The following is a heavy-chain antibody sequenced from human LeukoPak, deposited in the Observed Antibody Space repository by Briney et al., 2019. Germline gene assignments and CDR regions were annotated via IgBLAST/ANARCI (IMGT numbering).Heavy chain of an antibody. V-gene: IGHV3-23*01. CDR3: AKHEGSSGSYCHFHY. CDR1: GFTFSSYA. D-gene: IGHD3-10*01. J-gene: IGHJ4*02. Sequence: PGGSLRLSCAASGFTFSSYAMSWVRQAPGKGLEWVSSISGSGGSTYYGDSAKGRFTISRDNSKNTLFLQMNRLRAEDTAVYYCAKHEGSSGSYCHFHYWGQGTLVTVSS. CDR2: ISGSGGST.